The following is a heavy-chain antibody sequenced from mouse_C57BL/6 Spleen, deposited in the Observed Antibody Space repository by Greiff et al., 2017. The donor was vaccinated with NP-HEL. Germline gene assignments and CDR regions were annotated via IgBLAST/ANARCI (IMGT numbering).Heavy chain of an antibody. J-gene: IGHJ2*01. V-gene: IGHV1-55*01. D-gene: IGHD2-4*01. CDR2: IYPGSGST. Sequence: QVQLQQPGAELVKPGASVKMSCTASGYTFTSYWITWVKQRPGQGLEWIGDIYPGSGSTNYNEKFKSKATLTVDTSSSTAYMQLSSLTSEDSAVYYCARRDYDYDYFDDWGQGTTLTVSS. CDR1: GYTFTSYW. CDR3: ARRDYDYDYFDD.